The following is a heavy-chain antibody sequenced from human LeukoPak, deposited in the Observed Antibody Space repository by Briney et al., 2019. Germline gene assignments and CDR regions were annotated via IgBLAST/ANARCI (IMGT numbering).Heavy chain of an antibody. CDR1: GYTLTELS. V-gene: IGHV1-24*01. CDR3: ASFYGSGSYSYYGMDV. Sequence: ASVTVSCKVSGYTLTELSMHWVRQAPGKGLEWMGGFDREDGETIYAQKFQGRVTMTEDTSTDTAYMKLSSLRSEDTAVYYCASFYGSGSYSYYGMDVWGKGTTVTVSS. D-gene: IGHD3-10*01. CDR2: FDREDGET. J-gene: IGHJ6*04.